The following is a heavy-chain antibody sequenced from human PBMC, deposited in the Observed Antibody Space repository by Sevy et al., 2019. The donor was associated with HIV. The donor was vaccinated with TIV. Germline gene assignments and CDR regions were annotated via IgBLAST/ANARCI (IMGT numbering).Heavy chain of an antibody. Sequence: GGSLRLSCSVSGFTFSNYAMHWVRQAPGKGLEYVSGLSSDNACRTYYADSVNGRFTISRGNSKNTVCLQMSSLRTEDTAVYYGVKDRIETRLWSMGDWFDPWGQGTLVTVSS. D-gene: IGHD3-10*01. V-gene: IGHV3-64D*06. CDR2: LSSDNACRT. CDR3: VKDRIETRLWSMGDWFDP. CDR1: GFTFSNYA. J-gene: IGHJ5*02.